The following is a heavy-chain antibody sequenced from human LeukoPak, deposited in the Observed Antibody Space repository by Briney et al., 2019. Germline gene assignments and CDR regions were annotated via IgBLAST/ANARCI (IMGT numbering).Heavy chain of an antibody. CDR1: GFPFSSYA. V-gene: IGHV3-23*01. CDR3: ARFPGIAAAGTNFDY. D-gene: IGHD6-13*01. CDR2: ISGSGGST. J-gene: IGHJ4*02. Sequence: GGALRLSFAAAGFPFSSYAMRWGRRAPGKGGGGGSAISGSGGSTYYSDSVKGRFTISRDNSKNTLYLQMNSLRAEDTAVYYCARFPGIAAAGTNFDYWGQGTLVTVSS.